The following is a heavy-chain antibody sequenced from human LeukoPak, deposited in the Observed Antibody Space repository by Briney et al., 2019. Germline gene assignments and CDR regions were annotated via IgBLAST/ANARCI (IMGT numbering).Heavy chain of an antibody. D-gene: IGHD3-10*01. J-gene: IGHJ4*02. V-gene: IGHV3-23*01. Sequence: PGGSLRLSCAASGFTFSSYAMSWVRQAPGKGLEWVSAISGSGGSTYYADSVKGRFTISRDNSKNTLYLQMNSLRAEDTAVYYCARLPMARGVIISHYFDYWGQGTLVTVSS. CDR2: ISGSGGST. CDR1: GFTFSSYA. CDR3: ARLPMARGVIISHYFDY.